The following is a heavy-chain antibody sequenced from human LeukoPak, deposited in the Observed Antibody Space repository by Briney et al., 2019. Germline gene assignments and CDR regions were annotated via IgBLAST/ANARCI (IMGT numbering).Heavy chain of an antibody. V-gene: IGHV3-21*06. J-gene: IGHJ4*02. CDR2: ISGSSSHR. CDR1: GFSFSDYD. D-gene: IGHD6-25*01. Sequence: GGSLRLSCTASGFSFSDYDMNWVRQAPGKGLEGVSPISGSSSHRYYADSAKGRFTISRDNAKNSLYLQINSLRAEDTAVYYCARAFPPLRTSAAGDYWGQGTLVTVSS. CDR3: ARAFPPLRTSAAGDY.